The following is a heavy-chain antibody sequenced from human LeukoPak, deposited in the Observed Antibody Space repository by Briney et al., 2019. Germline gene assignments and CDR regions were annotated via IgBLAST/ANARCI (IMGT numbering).Heavy chain of an antibody. Sequence: ASVKVSCKASGYTFTSYAMHWVRQAPGQRLEWMGWINAGNGNTKYSQKFQGRVTITRDTSASTAYMELSSLRSEDTAVYYCARAYSSSWYLVGYWGQGTLVTVSS. J-gene: IGHJ4*02. CDR2: INAGNGNT. CDR3: ARAYSSSWYLVGY. CDR1: GYTFTSYA. D-gene: IGHD6-13*01. V-gene: IGHV1-3*01.